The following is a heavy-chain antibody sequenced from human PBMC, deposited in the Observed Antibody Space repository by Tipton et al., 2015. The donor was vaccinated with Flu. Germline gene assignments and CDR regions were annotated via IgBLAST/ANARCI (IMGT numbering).Heavy chain of an antibody. CDR1: GGSINSSNYY. Sequence: TLSLTCTVSGGSINSSNYYWDWIRQPPGKGLEWIAFIFHTGSTSYNPSLKSRVSISLDTSRTQFSLKLSSVTAADTAVYYCAREWSAFDIWGQGTMVTVSS. CDR3: AREWSAFDI. D-gene: IGHD2-15*01. CDR2: IFHTGST. J-gene: IGHJ3*02. V-gene: IGHV4-61*01.